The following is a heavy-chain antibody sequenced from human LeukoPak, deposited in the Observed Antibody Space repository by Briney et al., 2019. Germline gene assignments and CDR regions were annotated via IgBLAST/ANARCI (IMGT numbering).Heavy chain of an antibody. J-gene: IGHJ3*02. CDR1: GGSMSTYY. CDR3: ARRHINLRAFAI. V-gene: IGHV4-59*08. CDR2: IYYTGST. Sequence: SETLSLTCTVSGGSMSTYYWTWIRQPPGKGLEWIGFIYYTGSTNYNPSLKSRVTISVDTSKNQFSLRLGSVTAADTAVYYCARRHINLRAFAIWGQGTMVTVSS. D-gene: IGHD5/OR15-5a*01.